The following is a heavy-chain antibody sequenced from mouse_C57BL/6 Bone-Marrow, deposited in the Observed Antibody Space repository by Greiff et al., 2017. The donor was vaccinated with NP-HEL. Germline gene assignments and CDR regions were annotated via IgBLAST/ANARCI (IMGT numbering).Heavy chain of an antibody. Sequence: EVQVVESGGDLVKPGGSLKLSCAASGFTFSSYGMSWVRQTPDKRLEWVGTISSGGSYTYYPDSVKGWFTISRDNAKNTLYLQRSSLKSEDTAMYYCASPYDYDVAWFAYWGRGTLVTVSA. CDR1: GFTFSSYG. D-gene: IGHD2-4*01. CDR2: ISSGGSYT. J-gene: IGHJ3*01. CDR3: ASPYDYDVAWFAY. V-gene: IGHV5-6*01.